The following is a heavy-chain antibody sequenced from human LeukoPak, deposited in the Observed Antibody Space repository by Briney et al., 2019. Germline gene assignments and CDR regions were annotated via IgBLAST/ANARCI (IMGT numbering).Heavy chain of an antibody. CDR3: ACLVGATQAV. CDR1: GFTFSSYS. D-gene: IGHD1-26*01. CDR2: ISSTSTYI. V-gene: IGHV3-21*01. J-gene: IGHJ6*04. Sequence: GGSLRLSCAASGFTFSSYSMNWVRQAPGKGLEWVSSISSTSTYIYYADSVKGRFTISRDNAKNSLYLQMNSLRAEDTAVYYCACLVGATQAVWGKGTTVIVSS.